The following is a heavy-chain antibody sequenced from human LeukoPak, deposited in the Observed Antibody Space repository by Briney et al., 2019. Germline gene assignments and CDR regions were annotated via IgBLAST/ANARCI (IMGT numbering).Heavy chain of an antibody. J-gene: IGHJ6*02. CDR2: ISSSSYI. CDR3: ARDGKTYGEGVGMDV. V-gene: IGHV3-21*01. CDR1: GFTFSSYG. D-gene: IGHD4-17*01. Sequence: GRSLRLSCAASGFTFSSYGMHWVRQAPGKGLEWISSISSSSYIYYADSVKGRFTISRDNAKNSLYLQMNSLRAEDTAVYYCARDGKTYGEGVGMDVWGQGTTVTVSS.